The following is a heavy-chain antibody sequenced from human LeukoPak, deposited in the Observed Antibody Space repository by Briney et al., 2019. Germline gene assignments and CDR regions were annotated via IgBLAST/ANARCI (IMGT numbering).Heavy chain of an antibody. CDR2: IGTDGRNI. J-gene: IGHJ4*02. CDR1: AFSFQSFP. CDR3: VSNHFGKLLWFGELSISEDY. Sequence: PGGSLRLSCAASAFSFQSFPMIWVRQAPGKGLEWVSVIGTDGRNIHYADSVKGRFTISRDNSKKTLYLQMTSLRAEDTAVYYCVSNHFGKLLWFGELSISEDYWGQGTLVTVSS. D-gene: IGHD3-10*01. V-gene: IGHV3-23*01.